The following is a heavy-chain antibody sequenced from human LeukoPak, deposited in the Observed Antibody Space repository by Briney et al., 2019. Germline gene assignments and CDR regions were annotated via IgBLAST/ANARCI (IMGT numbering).Heavy chain of an antibody. CDR3: ARDKRHSYGRYFDP. V-gene: IGHV4-59*01. CDR1: GDSISTYH. CDR2: MQSTGNS. D-gene: IGHD5-18*01. Sequence: SETLSLTCNISGDSISTYHWNWIRKPPGRGLEWIGYMQSTGNSNYNPSLKSRVSMSVDTSKNRIVLNLSSVTAADTAVYYCARDKRHSYGRYFDPWGQGLLVTVSS. J-gene: IGHJ4*02.